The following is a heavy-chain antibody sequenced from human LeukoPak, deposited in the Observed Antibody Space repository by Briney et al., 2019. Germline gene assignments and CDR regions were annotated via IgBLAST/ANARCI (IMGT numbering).Heavy chain of an antibody. Sequence: GGSLRLSCAASGFTFSSYSMNWVRQAPGKGLEWVPSISSSSSYIYYADSVKGRFTISRDNAKNSLYLQMNSLRAEDTAVYYCARGLRQEYYGMDVWGQGTTVTVSS. CDR1: GFTFSSYS. J-gene: IGHJ6*02. CDR2: ISSSSSYI. V-gene: IGHV3-21*01. CDR3: ARGLRQEYYGMDV. D-gene: IGHD5/OR15-5a*01.